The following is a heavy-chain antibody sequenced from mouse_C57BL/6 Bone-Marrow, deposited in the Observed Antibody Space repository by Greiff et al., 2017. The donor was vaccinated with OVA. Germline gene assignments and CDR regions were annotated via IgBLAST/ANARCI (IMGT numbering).Heavy chain of an antibody. CDR2: IYPGSGNI. Sequence: QVQLQQSGAELVRPGASVKLSCKASGYTFTDYYISWVKQRPGQGLEWIARIYPGSGNIYYNEKFKGKATLTAEKSTSTAYMQLSSLTSVYSAVYFCERSESVITCFYFWGQGTALTVSS. J-gene: IGHJ2*01. D-gene: IGHD1-3*01. V-gene: IGHV1-76*01. CDR1: GYTFTDYY. CDR3: ERSESVITCFYF.